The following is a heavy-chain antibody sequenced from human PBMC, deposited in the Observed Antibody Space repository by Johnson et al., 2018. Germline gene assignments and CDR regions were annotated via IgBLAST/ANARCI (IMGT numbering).Heavy chain of an antibody. CDR3: AKDLAGTLNSRHYYYYGMDV. CDR1: GFTFDDYA. Sequence: VQLVESGGGLVQPGRSLRLSCAASGFTFDDYAMHWVRQAPGKGLEWVSGISWNSGSIGYADSVKGRFTISRDNAKTSLYLQMNSLRAEDTALYYCAKDLAGTLNSRHYYYYGMDVWGQGTTVTVSS. D-gene: IGHD6-19*01. V-gene: IGHV3-9*01. CDR2: ISWNSGSI. J-gene: IGHJ6*02.